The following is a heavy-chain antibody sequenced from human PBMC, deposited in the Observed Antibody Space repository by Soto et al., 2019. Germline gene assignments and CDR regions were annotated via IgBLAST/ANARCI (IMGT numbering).Heavy chain of an antibody. Sequence: GGSLRLSCAASGFTFSSYAMSWVRQAPGKGLEWVSAISGSGGSTYYADSVKGRFTISRDNSKNTLYLQMNSLRAEDTAVYYCANSSKATIFGVVTLKPKYGMDVWGQGTTVTVSS. V-gene: IGHV3-23*01. CDR3: ANSSKATIFGVVTLKPKYGMDV. CDR2: ISGSGGST. CDR1: GFTFSSYA. D-gene: IGHD3-3*01. J-gene: IGHJ6*02.